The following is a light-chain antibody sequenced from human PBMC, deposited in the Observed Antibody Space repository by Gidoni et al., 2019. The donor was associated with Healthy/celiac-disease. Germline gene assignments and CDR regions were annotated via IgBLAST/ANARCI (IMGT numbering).Light chain of an antibody. CDR1: QSVSSSY. V-gene: IGKV3-20*01. J-gene: IGKJ4*01. Sequence: EIVLTQSPGTLSLSPGERATLSCRASQSVSSSYLDGYQQKPCQAPRLLIYCASSRAAGIPDRFSGSRSCTAFSLTISRLEPEDFAVYYCQQYGSSPPLTFGGGTKVEIK. CDR3: QQYGSSPPLT. CDR2: CAS.